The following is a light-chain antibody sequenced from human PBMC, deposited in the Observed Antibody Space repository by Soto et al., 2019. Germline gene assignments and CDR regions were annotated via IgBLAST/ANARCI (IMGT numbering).Light chain of an antibody. Sequence: QSALTQPASGSGSPGQSITISCTGTSSDVGGYNYVSWYQQHPGKAPKLMIYDVNNRPCGVSNRFSGYKSGNTASLTISGLQAEAEDDYYCRSSTSSSTLYVXGTGTKVTVL. V-gene: IGLV2-14*01. CDR2: DVN. J-gene: IGLJ1*01. CDR3: RSSTSSSTLYV. CDR1: SSDVGGYNY.